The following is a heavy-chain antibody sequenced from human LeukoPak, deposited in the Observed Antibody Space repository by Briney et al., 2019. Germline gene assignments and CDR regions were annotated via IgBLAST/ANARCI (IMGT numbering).Heavy chain of an antibody. CDR1: GFTFSSYG. V-gene: IGHV3-30*02. CDR2: IRYDGSNK. D-gene: IGHD1-26*01. J-gene: IGHJ3*02. Sequence: GGSLRLSCAASGFTFSSYGMHWVRQALGKGLEWVAFIRYDGSNKYYADSVKGRFTISRDNSKNTLYLQMNSLRAEDTAVYYCAKDLGWELLAGDAFDIWGQGTMVTVSS. CDR3: AKDLGWELLAGDAFDI.